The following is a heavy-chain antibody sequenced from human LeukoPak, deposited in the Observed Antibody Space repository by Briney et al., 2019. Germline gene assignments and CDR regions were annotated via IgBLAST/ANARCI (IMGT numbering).Heavy chain of an antibody. CDR3: ARDKTIFGPPAWFDP. D-gene: IGHD3-9*01. J-gene: IGHJ5*02. V-gene: IGHV1-69*05. CDR2: IIPIFGTA. Sequence: SVKVSCKASGGTFSSYAISWVRQAPGQGLEWMGRIIPIFGTANYARKFQGRVTITTDESTSTAYMELSSPRSEDTAVYYCARDKTIFGPPAWFDPWGQGTLVTVSS. CDR1: GGTFSSYA.